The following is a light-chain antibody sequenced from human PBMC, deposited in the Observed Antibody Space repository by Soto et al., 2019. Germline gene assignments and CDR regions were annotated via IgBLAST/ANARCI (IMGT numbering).Light chain of an antibody. CDR2: GAS. J-gene: IGKJ4*01. CDR1: QSVSNSF. V-gene: IGKV3D-20*02. Sequence: EVVLTQSPGTLSLSPGERATLSCRASQSVSNSFLAWYQQRPGQAPSLLMYGASQRATGIPDRFSGSGSGTHFTLTISRLEPEDFAIYYCQQREDWPRAFGGGTKVEFK. CDR3: QQREDWPRA.